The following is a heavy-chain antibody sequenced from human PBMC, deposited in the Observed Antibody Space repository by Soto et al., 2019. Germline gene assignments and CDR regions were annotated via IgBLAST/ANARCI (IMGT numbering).Heavy chain of an antibody. D-gene: IGHD6-13*01. CDR1: GYTFTGYY. V-gene: IGHV1-2*02. Sequence: AASVKVSCKASGYTFTGYYMHWVRQAPGQGLEWMGWINPNSGGTNYAQKFQGRVTMTRDTSISTAYMGLSRLRSDDTAVYYCARALTGYSSSWYGYYYGMDVWGQGTTVTVSS. CDR3: ARALTGYSSSWYGYYYGMDV. J-gene: IGHJ6*02. CDR2: INPNSGGT.